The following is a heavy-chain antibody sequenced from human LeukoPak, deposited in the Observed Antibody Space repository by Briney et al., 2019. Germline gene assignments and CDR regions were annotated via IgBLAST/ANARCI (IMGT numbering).Heavy chain of an antibody. CDR3: ARDRSSSWSAFDY. D-gene: IGHD6-13*01. CDR2: ISYDGSNK. J-gene: IGHJ4*02. V-gene: IGHV3-30-3*01. CDR1: GLTFSSYA. Sequence: PGRSLRLSCAASGLTFSSYAMHWVRQAPGKGLEWVAVISYDGSNKYYADSVKGRFTISRDNSKNTLYLQMNSLRAEDTAVYYCARDRSSSWSAFDYWGQGTLVTVSS.